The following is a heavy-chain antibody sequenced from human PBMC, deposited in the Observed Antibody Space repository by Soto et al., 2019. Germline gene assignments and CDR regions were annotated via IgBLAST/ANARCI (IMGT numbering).Heavy chain of an antibody. CDR1: GGSFTGYY. D-gene: IGHD6-6*01. J-gene: IGHJ3*01. CDR2: VNHRGST. V-gene: IGHV4-34*02. Sequence: QVQLKQWGAGLLKPSETLSLTCAVNGGSFTGYYWTYIRQSPEKGLEWIGEVNHRGSTTYNPSLKCRVTISVDASNNPFSLNLSSVTAADTAVYYCARSPPFSSFRGFDVWGQGTMVTVSS. CDR3: ARSPPFSSFRGFDV.